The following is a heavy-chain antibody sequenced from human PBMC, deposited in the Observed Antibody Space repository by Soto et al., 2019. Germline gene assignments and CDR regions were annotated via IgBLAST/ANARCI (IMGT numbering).Heavy chain of an antibody. J-gene: IGHJ4*02. CDR1: GYTFASLD. Sequence: VQLVQSGAEVKEPGASVKVSCKASGYTFASLDINWMRQATGQGLEWMGWMSPGSGDTGYAQNFQGRVSMTRDTFLGTGYMVLRSVRSEVTAVYYCARGVDSGVDFWGQGTLVTVS. CDR3: ARGVDSGVDF. V-gene: IGHV1-8*01. CDR2: MSPGSGDT. D-gene: IGHD7-27*01.